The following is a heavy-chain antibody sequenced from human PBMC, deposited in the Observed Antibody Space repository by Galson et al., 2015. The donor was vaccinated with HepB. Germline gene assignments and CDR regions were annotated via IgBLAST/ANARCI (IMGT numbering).Heavy chain of an antibody. CDR1: GFTFSRYA. V-gene: IGHV3-23*01. CDR3: AKVAVVVTTIPYYFDY. D-gene: IGHD2-21*02. J-gene: IGHJ4*02. Sequence: LRLSCATFGFTFSRYAMSWVRQAPGKGLEWVSGMSGTGGTTFYSDSVKGRFTISRDNSKNTLYLQMNSLRVEDTAVYYCAKVAVVVTTIPYYFDYWGQGTQVTVSS. CDR2: MSGTGGTT.